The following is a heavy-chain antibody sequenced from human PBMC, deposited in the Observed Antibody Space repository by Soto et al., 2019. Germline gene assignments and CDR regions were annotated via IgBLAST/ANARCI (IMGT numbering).Heavy chain of an antibody. CDR3: ARDNWNYDPYYYGMDV. CDR2: IYYSGST. Sequence: SETLSLTCTVSGGSISSGGYYWSWIRQHPGKGLEWIGYIYYSGSTYYNPSLKSRVTISVDTSKNQFSLKLSSVTAADTAVYYCARDNWNYDPYYYGMDVWGQGTTVTV. CDR1: GGSISSGGYY. D-gene: IGHD1-7*01. J-gene: IGHJ6*02. V-gene: IGHV4-31*03.